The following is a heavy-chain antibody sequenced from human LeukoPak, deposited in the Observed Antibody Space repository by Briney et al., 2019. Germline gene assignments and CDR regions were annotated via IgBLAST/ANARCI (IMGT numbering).Heavy chain of an antibody. Sequence: ASVKVSCKASGYSFTNYYLHWVRQAPGQGFEWMGIINPGGGTTTYAQKFQGRVTMTRDTSTSTVYMELSSLGSEDTAVYYCATWAGSGWYSSRGFDYWGQGTLVTVSS. J-gene: IGHJ4*02. D-gene: IGHD6-19*01. V-gene: IGHV1-46*01. CDR2: INPGGGTT. CDR3: ATWAGSGWYSSRGFDY. CDR1: GYSFTNYY.